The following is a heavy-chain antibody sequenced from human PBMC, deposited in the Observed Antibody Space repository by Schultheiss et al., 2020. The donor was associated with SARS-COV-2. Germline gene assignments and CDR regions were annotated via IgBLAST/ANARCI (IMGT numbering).Heavy chain of an antibody. CDR1: GGSINSYY. D-gene: IGHD4-17*01. CDR3: ARAPTDYGDYGGHYYGMDV. V-gene: IGHV4-59*12. CDR2: IYYSGST. J-gene: IGHJ6*02. Sequence: SETLSLTCTVSGGSINSYYWSWIRQPPGKGLEWIGYIYYSGSTYYNPSLKSRVTISVDTSKNQFSLKLSSVTAADTAVYYCARAPTDYGDYGGHYYGMDVWGQGTTVTVSS.